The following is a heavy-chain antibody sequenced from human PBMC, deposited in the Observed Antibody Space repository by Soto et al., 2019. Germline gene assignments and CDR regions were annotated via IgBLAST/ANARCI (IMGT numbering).Heavy chain of an antibody. CDR2: ISAYNGNT. CDR3: ARYCSGGSCDSNTAFDI. V-gene: IGHV1-18*01. J-gene: IGHJ3*02. CDR1: GYTLTSYG. Sequence: GASVKVSCKASGYTLTSYGITWVRQAPGQGLEYMGWISAYNGNTNYAQKLQGRVTMTADTSTNTAYMELRSLRSDDTAVYYCARYCSGGSCDSNTAFDIWGQGTMVTVSS. D-gene: IGHD2-15*01.